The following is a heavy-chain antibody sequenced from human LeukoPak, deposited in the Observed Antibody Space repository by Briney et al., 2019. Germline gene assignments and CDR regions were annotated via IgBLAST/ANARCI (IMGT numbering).Heavy chain of an antibody. CDR1: GFTFNSYA. V-gene: IGHV3-23*01. CDR2: ISGSGSTT. D-gene: IGHD2-2*01. CDR3: AKADGVSAAILYFDY. J-gene: IGHJ4*02. Sequence: GGSLRLSCAASGFTFNSYAMAWVRQAPGKGLEWVASISGSGSTTYYADSVKGRFTLSRDSSKKNLYLQMNSLRAGDTALYYCAKADGVSAAILYFDYWGQGALVTVS.